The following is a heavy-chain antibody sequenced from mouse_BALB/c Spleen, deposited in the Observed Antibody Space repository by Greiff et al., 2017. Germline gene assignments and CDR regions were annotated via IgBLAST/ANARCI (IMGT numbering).Heavy chain of an antibody. J-gene: IGHJ3*01. CDR3: SRFAY. CDR1: GFDFSRYW. Sequence: EVKVIESGGGLVQPGGSLNLSCAASGFDFSRYWMSWARQAPGKGQEWIGEINPGSSTINYTPSLKDKFIISRDNAKNTLYLQMSKVRSEDTALYYGSRFAYWGQGTLVTVSA. CDR2: INPGSSTI. V-gene: IGHV4-2*02.